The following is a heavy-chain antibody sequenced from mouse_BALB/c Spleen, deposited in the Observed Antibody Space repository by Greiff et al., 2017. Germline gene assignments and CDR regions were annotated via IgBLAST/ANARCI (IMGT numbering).Heavy chain of an antibody. CDR3: ARDGGLPLYYAMDY. Sequence: EVQLVESGGGLVKPGGSLKLSCAASGFTFSDYYMYWVRQTPEKRLEWVATISDGGSYTYYPDSVKGRFTISRDNAKNNLYLQMSSLKSEDTAMYYCARDGGLPLYYAMDYWGQGTSVTVSS. V-gene: IGHV5-4*02. CDR2: ISDGGSYT. CDR1: GFTFSDYY. J-gene: IGHJ4*01. D-gene: IGHD2-4*01.